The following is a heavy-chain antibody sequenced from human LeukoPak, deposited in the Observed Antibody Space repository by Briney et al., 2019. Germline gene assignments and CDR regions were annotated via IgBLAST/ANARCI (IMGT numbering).Heavy chain of an antibody. Sequence: GGSLRLSCAASGFTVSSNYMSWVRQAPGKGLEWVSVIYSGGSTYYADSVKGRFTISRDNSRNMVYLQMDSLRVEDTAVYYCARDSQWLDAFDIWGQGTMVTVSS. J-gene: IGHJ3*02. CDR1: GFTVSSNY. D-gene: IGHD6-19*01. CDR3: ARDSQWLDAFDI. V-gene: IGHV3-53*01. CDR2: IYSGGST.